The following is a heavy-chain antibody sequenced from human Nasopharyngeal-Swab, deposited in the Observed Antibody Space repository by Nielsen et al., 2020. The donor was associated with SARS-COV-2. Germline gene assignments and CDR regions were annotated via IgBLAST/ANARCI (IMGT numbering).Heavy chain of an antibody. J-gene: IGHJ3*02. D-gene: IGHD3-22*01. V-gene: IGHV4-39*07. CDR2: VYYSGST. CDR3: ARGEPYYDSSGYYLGVYAFDI. Sequence: SRQCPGKGLEWVGSVYYSGSTYYNPSLKRRGTISVDTSKNQFSLKLSSVTAADTAVYYCARGEPYYDSSGYYLGVYAFDIWGQGTMVTVSS.